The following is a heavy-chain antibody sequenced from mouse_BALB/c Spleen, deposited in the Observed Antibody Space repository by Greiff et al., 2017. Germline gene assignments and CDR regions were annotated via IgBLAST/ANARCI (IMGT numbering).Heavy chain of an antibody. V-gene: IGHV1S81*02. J-gene: IGHJ3*01. CDR2: INPSNGGT. CDR1: GYTFTSYY. D-gene: IGHD1-1*01. CDR3: TRGQSSPWFAY. Sequence: QVQLKESGAELVKPGASVKLSCKASGYTFTSYYMYWVKQRPGQGLEWIGEINPSNGGTNFNEKFKSKATLTVDKSSSTAYMQLSSLTSEDSAVYYCTRGQSSPWFAYWGQGTLVTVSA.